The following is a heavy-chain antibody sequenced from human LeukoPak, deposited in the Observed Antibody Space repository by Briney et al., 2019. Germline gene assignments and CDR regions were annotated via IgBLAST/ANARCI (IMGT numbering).Heavy chain of an antibody. Sequence: SETLSLTCTVSGYSISSGYYWGWIRQPPGKGLEWIGSIYHRGSTYYNPSLKSRVTISVDTSKNQFSLKLSSVTAADTAVYYCARQQQTVDYWGQGTLVTVSS. CDR3: ARQQQTVDY. CDR2: IYHRGST. D-gene: IGHD6-13*01. CDR1: GYSISSGYY. V-gene: IGHV4-38-2*02. J-gene: IGHJ4*02.